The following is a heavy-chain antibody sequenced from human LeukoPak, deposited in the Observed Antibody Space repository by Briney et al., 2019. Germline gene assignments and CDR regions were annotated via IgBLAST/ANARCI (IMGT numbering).Heavy chain of an antibody. Sequence: SETLSLTCTVSGGSISSYYWSWIRQPPGKGLEWIGFIYYTGSTNYNPSLKSRVTISVDTSKNQFSLKLSSVTAADTAVYYCARGGSKAAGVDYWGQGTLVTVSS. D-gene: IGHD6-13*01. CDR3: ARGGSKAAGVDY. J-gene: IGHJ4*02. V-gene: IGHV4-59*12. CDR1: GGSISSYY. CDR2: IYYTGST.